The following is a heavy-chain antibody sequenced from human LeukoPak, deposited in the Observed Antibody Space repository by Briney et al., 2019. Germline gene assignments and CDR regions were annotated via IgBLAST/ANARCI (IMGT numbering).Heavy chain of an antibody. V-gene: IGHV4-38-2*02. CDR1: GDSVSAGVY. J-gene: IGHJ5*02. Sequence: PSETLSLTCTVSGDSVSAGVYWAWIRQPPGKGLEWIGSIYHSGSTYYNPSLKSRVTISVDTSKNQFSLKLSSVTAADTAVYYCARVDTMIVVGGAFDPWGQGTLVTVSS. CDR2: IYHSGST. CDR3: ARVDTMIVVGGAFDP. D-gene: IGHD3-22*01.